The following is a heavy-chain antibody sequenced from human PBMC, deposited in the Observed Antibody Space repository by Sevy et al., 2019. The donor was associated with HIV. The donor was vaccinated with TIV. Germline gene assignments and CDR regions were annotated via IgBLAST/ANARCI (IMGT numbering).Heavy chain of an antibody. V-gene: IGHV3-30-3*01. CDR1: GFTFSSYA. CDR2: ISYDGSNK. J-gene: IGHJ3*02. D-gene: IGHD3-3*01. Sequence: GSLRLSCAASGFTFSSYAMHWVRQAPGKGLEWVAVISYDGSNKYYADSVKGRFTISRDNSKNTLYLQMNSLRAEDTAVYYCARNGRFWSGYYDDAFDIWGQGTMVIVSS. CDR3: ARNGRFWSGYYDDAFDI.